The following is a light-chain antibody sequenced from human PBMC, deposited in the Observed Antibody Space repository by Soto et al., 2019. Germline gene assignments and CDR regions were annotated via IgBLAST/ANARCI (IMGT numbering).Light chain of an antibody. CDR1: QSISNNY. Sequence: EVVLTQSPSTLSLSPGERATLSCRASQSISNNYLAWYQHRPGQAPRLLIYGASKRATGIPDRFSGSGSGTVFTLTISGLEPEDFAVYYCQQYGSSPRYTFGQGPSWRS. J-gene: IGKJ2*01. V-gene: IGKV3-20*01. CDR3: QQYGSSPRYT. CDR2: GAS.